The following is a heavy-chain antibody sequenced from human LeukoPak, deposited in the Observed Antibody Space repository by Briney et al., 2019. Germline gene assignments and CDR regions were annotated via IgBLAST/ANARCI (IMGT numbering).Heavy chain of an antibody. Sequence: GGSLRLPCAASGFTFSRYWMHWVRQAPGKGLVWVSRINSDGSSTNYADSVKGRFTISRDNAKNTLYLQMNSLRAEDTAVYYCARGGGPEGWFDPWGQGTLVTVSS. CDR3: ARGGGPEGWFDP. CDR1: GFTFSRYW. CDR2: INSDGSST. V-gene: IGHV3-74*01. D-gene: IGHD3-16*01. J-gene: IGHJ5*02.